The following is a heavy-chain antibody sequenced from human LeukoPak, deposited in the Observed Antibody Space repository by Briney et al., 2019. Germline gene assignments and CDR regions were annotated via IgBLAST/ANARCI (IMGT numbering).Heavy chain of an antibody. CDR1: GVSTTNYY. D-gene: IGHD4-23*01. CDR2: TSYRGGT. CDR3: ARDSLDYGGWFDT. J-gene: IGHJ5*02. V-gene: IGHV4-59*01. Sequence: SETLSLTCTVSGVSTTNYYWHWIRQPPGKELEWIAFTSYRGGTKYNPSLKSRATISVDASENQVSLRVTSMTAADTAVYYCARDSLDYGGWFDTWGQGILVTVSS.